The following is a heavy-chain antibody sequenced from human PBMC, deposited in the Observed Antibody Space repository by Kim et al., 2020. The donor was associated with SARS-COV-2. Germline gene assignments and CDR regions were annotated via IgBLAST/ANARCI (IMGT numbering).Heavy chain of an antibody. Sequence: ASVKVSCKASGYTFTGYYMHWVRQAPGQGLEWMGCINPNSGGTNYAQKFQGRVTMTRDTSISTAYMELSRLRSDDTAVYYCARRASITMIVVVYNWFDPWGQGTLVTVSS. CDR1: GYTFTGYY. CDR2: INPNSGGT. CDR3: ARRASITMIVVVYNWFDP. J-gene: IGHJ5*02. D-gene: IGHD3-22*01. V-gene: IGHV1-2*02.